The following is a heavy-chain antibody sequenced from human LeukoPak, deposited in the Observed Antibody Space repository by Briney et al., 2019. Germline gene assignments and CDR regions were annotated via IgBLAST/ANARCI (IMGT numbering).Heavy chain of an antibody. V-gene: IGHV4-34*01. CDR3: ARRPTKRYSYSDY. Sequence: PSETLSLTCAVYGGSFSGYYWSWIRHPPGKGLEWIGEINHSGSTNYNPSLKSRVTISVDTSKNQFSLKLSSVTAADTAVYYCARRPTKRYSYSDYWGQGTLVTVSS. J-gene: IGHJ4*02. D-gene: IGHD5-18*01. CDR1: GGSFSGYY. CDR2: INHSGST.